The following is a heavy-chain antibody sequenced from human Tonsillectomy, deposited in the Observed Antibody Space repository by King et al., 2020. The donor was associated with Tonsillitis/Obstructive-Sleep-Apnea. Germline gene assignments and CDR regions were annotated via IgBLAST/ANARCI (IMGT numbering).Heavy chain of an antibody. J-gene: IGHJ3*02. V-gene: IGHV1-69*10. Sequence: QLVQSGAEVKKPGSSVKVSCKASGGTFSSYAISWVRQAPGQGLEWMGGIIPILGIANYAQKFQGRVTITADKSTSTAYMELSSLRSEDTAVYYCQTYYYDSSGYPHAFDIWGQGTMVTVSS. CDR2: IIPILGIA. CDR1: GGTFSSYA. CDR3: QTYYYDSSGYPHAFDI. D-gene: IGHD3-22*01.